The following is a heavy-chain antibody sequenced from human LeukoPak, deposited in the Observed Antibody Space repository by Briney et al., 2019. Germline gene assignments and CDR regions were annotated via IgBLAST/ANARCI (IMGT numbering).Heavy chain of an antibody. CDR1: GFSDSTIF. CDR3: ARERGRD. CDR2: IHIGVTT. D-gene: IGHD1-1*01. Sequence: GGSLGLSCEASGFSDSTIFMGWVRQAPGKGLEWVSIIHIGVTTHYADSVKGRFTISRDNFKNTLYLQMNRLRVEDTAVYYCARERGRDWGQGTLVTVSS. V-gene: IGHV3-53*01. J-gene: IGHJ4*02.